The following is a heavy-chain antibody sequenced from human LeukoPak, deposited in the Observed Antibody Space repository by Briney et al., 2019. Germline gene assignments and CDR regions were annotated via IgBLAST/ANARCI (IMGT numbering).Heavy chain of an antibody. D-gene: IGHD1-14*01. V-gene: IGHV4-59*01. Sequence: SETLSLTCTVSGGSISTYYWSWIRQPPGKGLEWIAYIDYSASTNYNPSLKSRVTISVDTSKNQFSLKLSSVTAADTAVYYCVKDRGNHVTDYWGQGTLVTVSS. CDR3: VKDRGNHVTDY. J-gene: IGHJ4*02. CDR1: GGSISTYY. CDR2: IDYSAST.